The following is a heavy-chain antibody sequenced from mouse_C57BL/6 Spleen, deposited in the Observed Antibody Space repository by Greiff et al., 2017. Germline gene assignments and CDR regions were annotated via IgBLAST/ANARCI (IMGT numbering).Heavy chain of an antibody. CDR3: ARGYYGDWYFDV. V-gene: IGHV1-61*01. J-gene: IGHJ1*03. Sequence: QVHVKQPGAELVRPGSSVKLSCKASGYTFTSYWMDWVKQRPGQGLEWIGNIYPSDSETHYNQKFKDKATLTVDKSSSTAYMQLSSLTSEDSAVYYCARGYYGDWYFDVWGTGTTVTVSS. CDR1: GYTFTSYW. CDR2: IYPSDSET. D-gene: IGHD1-2*01.